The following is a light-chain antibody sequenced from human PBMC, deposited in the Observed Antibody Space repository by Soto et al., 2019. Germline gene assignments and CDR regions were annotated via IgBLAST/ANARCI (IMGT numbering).Light chain of an antibody. CDR1: SGSVSTAHN. CDR3: ALFMGNGISV. J-gene: IGLJ1*01. V-gene: IGLV8-61*01. CDR2: STT. Sequence: QTVVTQEPSFSVSPGGTVTLTCGLISGSVSTAHNPNWYQQTPGQAPRTLIYSTTTRSSGVPDRFSGSILGNKAALTITGAQADDESDYYCALFMGNGISVFGTGTKLTVL.